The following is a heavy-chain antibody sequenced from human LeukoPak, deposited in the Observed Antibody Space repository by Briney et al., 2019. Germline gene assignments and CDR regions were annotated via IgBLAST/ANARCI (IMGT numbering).Heavy chain of an antibody. D-gene: IGHD1-14*01. CDR3: ARASLTITGFDY. CDR1: SGSISSGGYS. CDR2: IYHSGST. J-gene: IGHJ4*02. V-gene: IGHV4-30-2*01. Sequence: SETLSLTCAVSSGSISSGGYSWSWIRQPPGKGLEWIGYIYHSGSTYYNPSLKSRVTISVDRSKNQFSLKLSSVTAADTAVYYCARASLTITGFDYWGQGTLVTVSS.